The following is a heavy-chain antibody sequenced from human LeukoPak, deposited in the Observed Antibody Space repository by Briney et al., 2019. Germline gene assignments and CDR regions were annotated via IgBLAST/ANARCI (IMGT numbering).Heavy chain of an antibody. V-gene: IGHV3-7*01. CDR1: AFTFSNAW. Sequence: GGSLRLSCAASAFTFSNAWMSWVRQAPGKGLEWVANIEQDGSTKYYADSVKGRFTISRDNAKNSLYLQMNSLRAEDTAVYYCARDYDGNLEYWGQGTPVTVSS. CDR3: ARDYDGNLEY. CDR2: IEQDGSTK. D-gene: IGHD4-23*01. J-gene: IGHJ4*02.